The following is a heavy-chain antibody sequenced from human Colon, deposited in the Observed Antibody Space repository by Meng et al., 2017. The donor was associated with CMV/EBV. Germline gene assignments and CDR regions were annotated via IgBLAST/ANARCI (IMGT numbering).Heavy chain of an antibody. V-gene: IGHV4-4*07. Sequence: QRERSGPGLVTPLASRALACTFPGGSISGHYWTWIRRPAGEGLQWLGRIYSNGRIDENYSLRSRVTISGDTSKNQLSLRLTAVTAADTAVYYCGRAGARGVPIDVWGRGTLVTVSS. CDR2: IYSNGRI. J-gene: IGHJ1*01. CDR3: GRAGARGVPIDV. D-gene: IGHD3-10*01. CDR1: GGSISGHY.